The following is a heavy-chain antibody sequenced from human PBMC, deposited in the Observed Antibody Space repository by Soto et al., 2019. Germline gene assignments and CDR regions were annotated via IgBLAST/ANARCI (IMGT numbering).Heavy chain of an antibody. CDR2: VSFDGTNK. V-gene: IGHV3-30-3*01. CDR1: GFTFSTHA. J-gene: IGHJ4*02. CDR3: ARDQTGITTAGGGRIDH. Sequence: QVQLVESGGGVVQPGRSLRLSCAASGFTFSTHAMHWVRQAPGKGLECVAIVSFDGTNKYHADSVKGRFTISSDNSKNTLYLQMSGLTPEDTAVYYCARDQTGITTAGGGRIDHWGQGTLVTVSS. D-gene: IGHD6-13*01.